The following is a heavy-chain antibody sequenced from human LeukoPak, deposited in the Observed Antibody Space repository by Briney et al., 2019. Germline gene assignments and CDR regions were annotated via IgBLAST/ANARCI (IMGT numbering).Heavy chain of an antibody. CDR2: IIPIFGTA. CDR3: ARAGSGGFLVDIVVVHWFDP. Sequence: TSVKVSCKASGYTFTRYDISWVRQAPGQGLEWMGGIIPIFGTANYAQKFQGRVTITADESTSTAYMELSSLRSEDTAVYYCARAGSGGFLVDIVVVHWFDPWGQGTLVTVSS. V-gene: IGHV1-69*13. D-gene: IGHD2-2*01. J-gene: IGHJ5*02. CDR1: GYTFTRYD.